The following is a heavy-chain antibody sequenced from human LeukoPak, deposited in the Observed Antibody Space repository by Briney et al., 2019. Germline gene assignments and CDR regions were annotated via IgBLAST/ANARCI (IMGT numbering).Heavy chain of an antibody. CDR2: ISSSSSYI. J-gene: IGHJ4*02. CDR1: GFTFSSYS. Sequence: GGSLRLSCAASGFTFSSYSMDWVRQAPGKGLEWVSSISSSSSYIYYADSVKGRFTISRDNSKNTLYLQMNSLRAEDTAVYYCAKRYCSSTSCHNYFDYWGQGTLVTVSS. D-gene: IGHD2-2*02. V-gene: IGHV3-21*04. CDR3: AKRYCSSTSCHNYFDY.